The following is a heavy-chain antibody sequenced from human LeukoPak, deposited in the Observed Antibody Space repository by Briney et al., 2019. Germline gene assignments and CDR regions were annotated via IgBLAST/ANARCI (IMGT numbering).Heavy chain of an antibody. V-gene: IGHV3-23*01. Sequence: GRSLRLFCVASGFTFSTHDMSWDRQAPGKGLERVSFISGSSDSTNYADSVKGRFTISRDNSENMLFLQMNSLRAEDTAVYYCAQREYCSSDPLDYWGQGILVTVSS. CDR2: ISGSSDST. CDR3: AQREYCSSDPLDY. J-gene: IGHJ4*02. CDR1: GFTFSTHD. D-gene: IGHD3-10*01.